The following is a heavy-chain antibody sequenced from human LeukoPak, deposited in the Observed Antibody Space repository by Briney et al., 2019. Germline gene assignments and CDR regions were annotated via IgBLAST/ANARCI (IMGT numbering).Heavy chain of an antibody. CDR2: INPSGGST. CDR3: ARDRTSGYSNGFNQASCMDV. V-gene: IGHV1-46*01. CDR1: GYTFTSYY. J-gene: IGHJ6*03. Sequence: ASVKVSCKASGYTFTSYYMHWVRQAPGQGLEWMGIINPSGGSTSYAQKFQGRVTMTRDTSTSTVYMELSSLRSEDTAVYYCARDRTSGYSNGFNQASCMDVWGKWTTVTVSS. D-gene: IGHD5-18*01.